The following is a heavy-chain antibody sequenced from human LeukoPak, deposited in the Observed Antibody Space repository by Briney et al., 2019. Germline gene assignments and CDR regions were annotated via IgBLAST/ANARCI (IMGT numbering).Heavy chain of an antibody. J-gene: IGHJ4*02. CDR3: MVRGIWFDQPGFDY. CDR2: ISAYNGNT. Sequence: PGASVKVSCKASGYTSTSYGISWVRQAPGQGLEWMGWISAYNGNTNYAQKFQGRVTMTTDTSTSTAYMELRSLRSDDTAVYYCMVRGIWFDQPGFDYWGQGTLVTVSS. CDR1: GYTSTSYG. D-gene: IGHD3-10*01. V-gene: IGHV1-18*01.